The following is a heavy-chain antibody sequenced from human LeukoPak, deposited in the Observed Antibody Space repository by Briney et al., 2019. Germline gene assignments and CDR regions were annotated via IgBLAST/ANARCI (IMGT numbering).Heavy chain of an antibody. Sequence: ASVKVSRKASGYTFTSSDINWVRQAAGQGPEWMGWINPNSGRTGYAQKFQGRVTMTANTSINTAYMELSSLRFDDTAVYYCARGRSGLAAAGTYDYWGQGTLITVSS. CDR2: INPNSGRT. CDR3: ARGRSGLAAAGTYDY. D-gene: IGHD6-13*01. J-gene: IGHJ4*02. V-gene: IGHV1-8*01. CDR1: GYTFTSSD.